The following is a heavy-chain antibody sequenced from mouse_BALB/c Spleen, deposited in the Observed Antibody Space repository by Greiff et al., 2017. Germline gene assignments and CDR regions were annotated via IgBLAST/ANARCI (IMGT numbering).Heavy chain of an antibody. V-gene: IGHV3-2*02. J-gene: IGHJ3*01. Sequence: VQLQQSGPGLVKPSQSLSLTCTVTGYSITSDYAWNWIRQFPGNKLEWMGYISYSGSTSYNPSLKSRISITRDTSKNQFFLQLNSVTTEDTATYYCASDYYGSPAWFAYWGQGTLVTVSA. D-gene: IGHD1-1*01. CDR2: ISYSGST. CDR3: ASDYYGSPAWFAY. CDR1: GYSITSDYA.